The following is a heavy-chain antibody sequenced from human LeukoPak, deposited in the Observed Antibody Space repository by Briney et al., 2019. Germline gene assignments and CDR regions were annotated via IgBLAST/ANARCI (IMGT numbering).Heavy chain of an antibody. J-gene: IGHJ4*02. D-gene: IGHD3-22*01. Sequence: PSETLSLTCTVSGGSISSGDYYWSWIRQPPGKGLEWIGYIYYSGSTYYNPSLKGRVTISVDTSKNQFSLKLSSVTAADTAVYYCARTTYYYDSSGYYPLPFDYWGQGTLVTVSS. CDR3: ARTTYYYDSSGYYPLPFDY. V-gene: IGHV4-30-4*08. CDR2: IYYSGST. CDR1: GGSISSGDYY.